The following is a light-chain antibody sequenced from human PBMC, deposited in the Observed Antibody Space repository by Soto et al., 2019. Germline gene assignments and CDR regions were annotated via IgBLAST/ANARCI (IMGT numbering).Light chain of an antibody. V-gene: IGKV3-20*01. CDR3: QQYGSSPQT. Sequence: EIVLTQSPGTLSLSPGERATLSCRASQYVSMNFLAWYQQKRGQAPRLLIYGASSRATGIPDRFTGGGSGTDFTLTISRLEPEDFAVYYCQQYGSSPQTFGQGTKVDIK. CDR2: GAS. J-gene: IGKJ1*01. CDR1: QYVSMNF.